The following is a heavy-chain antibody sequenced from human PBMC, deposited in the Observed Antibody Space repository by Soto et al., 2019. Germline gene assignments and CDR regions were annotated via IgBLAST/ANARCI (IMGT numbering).Heavy chain of an antibody. D-gene: IGHD1-1*01. CDR3: ARDLKGKYTGNRHNWFYP. J-gene: IGHJ5*02. V-gene: IGHV1-3*01. CDR2: INAGNGNT. CDR1: GYTFTSYA. Sequence: ASVKVSCKASGYTFTSYAMHWVRQAPGQRLEWMGWINAGNGNTKYSQKFQGRVTITRDTSASTAYMELSSLRSEDTAVYYCARDLKGKYTGNRHNWFYPWGQGTLVTVSS.